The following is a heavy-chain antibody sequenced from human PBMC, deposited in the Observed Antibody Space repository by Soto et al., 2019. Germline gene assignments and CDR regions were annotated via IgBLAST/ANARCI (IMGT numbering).Heavy chain of an antibody. CDR1: GFTFSNAW. Sequence: EVQLVESGGGLVKPGGSLRLSCAASGFTFSNAWMTWVRQAPGKGLEWVGRVKSKTDGGTIDYAAPVKDRFTISRDESKNTLYLQRNSLKTEDTAVYYCIGTYSGSSMRFDYWGQGTLVTVSS. CDR3: IGTYSGSSMRFDY. CDR2: VKSKTDGGTI. D-gene: IGHD5-12*01. J-gene: IGHJ4*02. V-gene: IGHV3-15*01.